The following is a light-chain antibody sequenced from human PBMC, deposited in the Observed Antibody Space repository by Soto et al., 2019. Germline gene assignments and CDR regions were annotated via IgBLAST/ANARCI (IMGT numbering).Light chain of an antibody. J-gene: IGLJ1*01. V-gene: IGLV2-14*01. CDR1: SSDVGGYNY. Sequence: QSALTQPASFSGSPGQSITISCTGTSSDVGGYNYVSWYQQHPVKAPKLMIYDVTNRPSGVSDRFSGSKSGNTASLTISGLQAEDEADYYCSSYTSSSTPYVFGTGTKVTVL. CDR2: DVT. CDR3: SSYTSSSTPYV.